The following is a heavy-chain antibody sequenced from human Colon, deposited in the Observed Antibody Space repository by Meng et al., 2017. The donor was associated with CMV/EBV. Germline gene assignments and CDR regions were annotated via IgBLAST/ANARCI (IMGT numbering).Heavy chain of an antibody. CDR2: MDPKSGNT. J-gene: IGHJ6*02. V-gene: IGHV1-8*01. D-gene: IGHD6-13*01. CDR1: GHTFINYD. Sequence: ASVKVSCKASGHTFINYDINWVRQASGQGPEWMGWMDPKSGNTGSAERFQGRVTMTMNTSISTAYMELSSLRSEDTAVYYCARAGYSSSWVRYYYGMDVWGQGTTVTVSS. CDR3: ARAGYSSSWVRYYYGMDV.